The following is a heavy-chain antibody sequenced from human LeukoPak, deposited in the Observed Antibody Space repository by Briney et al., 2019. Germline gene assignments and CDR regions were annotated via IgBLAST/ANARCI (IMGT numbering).Heavy chain of an antibody. V-gene: IGHV3-23*01. CDR3: AKDVYGDYGGLDY. J-gene: IGHJ4*02. CDR2: IRGSDGST. CDR1: GFLFSTYA. Sequence: QAGGSLRLSCAASGFLFSTYAMSWVRQAPGKGLEWVSSIRGSDGSTHYADSVKGRFAISRDNSKNTLYLQMNSLRAEDTAVYYCAKDVYGDYGGLDYWGQGTLVTVSS. D-gene: IGHD4-17*01.